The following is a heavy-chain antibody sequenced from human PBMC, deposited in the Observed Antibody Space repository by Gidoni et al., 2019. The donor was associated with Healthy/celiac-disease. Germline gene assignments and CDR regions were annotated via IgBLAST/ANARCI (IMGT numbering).Heavy chain of an antibody. CDR3: ARDLQFIAAAGTPNY. Sequence: APGQRLEWMGWNNAGNGNTKYSQKFQGRVTITRDTSASTAYIEQSSLRSEDTAVYYCARDLQFIAAAGTPNYWGQGTLVTVSS. CDR2: NNAGNGNT. D-gene: IGHD6-13*01. J-gene: IGHJ4*02. V-gene: IGHV1-3*01.